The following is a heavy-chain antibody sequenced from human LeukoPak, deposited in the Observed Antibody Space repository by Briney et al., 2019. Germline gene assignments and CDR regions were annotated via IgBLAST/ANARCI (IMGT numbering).Heavy chain of an antibody. CDR2: IYSDNT. V-gene: IGHV3-53*01. D-gene: IGHD4/OR15-4a*01. J-gene: IGHJ4*02. CDR1: GFTVSSNS. CDR3: ARRAGAYSHPYDY. Sequence: QAGGSLRLSCTVSGFTVSSNSMSWVRQAPGKGLEWVSCIYSDNTHYSDSVKGRFTISRDNSKNTLYLQMNSLRAEDTAVYYCARRAGAYSHPYDYWGQGTLVTVSS.